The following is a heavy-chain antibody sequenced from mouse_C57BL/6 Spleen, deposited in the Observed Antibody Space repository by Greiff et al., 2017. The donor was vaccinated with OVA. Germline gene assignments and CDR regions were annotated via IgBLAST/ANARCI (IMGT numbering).Heavy chain of an antibody. Sequence: QVQLQQSGAELVRPGASVTLSCKASGYTFTDYEMHWVKQTPVHGLEWIGAIDPETGGTAYNQKFKGKAILTADKSSSTAYMELRSLTSEDSAVYYCTTRARQDSSGSMDYWGQGTSVTVSS. CDR1: GYTFTDYE. CDR3: TTRARQDSSGSMDY. V-gene: IGHV1-15*01. J-gene: IGHJ4*01. D-gene: IGHD3-2*02. CDR2: IDPETGGT.